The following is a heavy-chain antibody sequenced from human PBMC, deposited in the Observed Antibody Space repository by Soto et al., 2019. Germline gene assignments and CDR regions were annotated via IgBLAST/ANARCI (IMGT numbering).Heavy chain of an antibody. CDR1: GFTFSSYG. Sequence: PGGSLRLSCAASGFTFSSYGMHWVRQAPGKGLEWVAVIWYDGSNRYYADSVKGRFTISRDNSKNTLYLQMNSLRAEDTAVYFCTREPSGGSLAFDYWGQGTLVTVSS. V-gene: IGHV3-33*01. CDR2: IWYDGSNR. CDR3: TREPSGGSLAFDY. D-gene: IGHD3-16*01. J-gene: IGHJ4*02.